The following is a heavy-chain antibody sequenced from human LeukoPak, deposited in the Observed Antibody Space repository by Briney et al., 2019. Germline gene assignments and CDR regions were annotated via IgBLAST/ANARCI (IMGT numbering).Heavy chain of an antibody. D-gene: IGHD5-18*01. CDR3: ARVAGYTYGSGSGAFDI. J-gene: IGHJ3*02. CDR2: ISAYNGNT. Sequence: ASVKVSCKASGYTFTSYGISWVRQAPGQGLEWMGWISAYNGNTNYAQKHQGRVTMTTDTSTSTAYMELRSLISDDTAVYYCARVAGYTYGSGSGAFDIWGQGTMVTVSS. V-gene: IGHV1-18*01. CDR1: GYTFTSYG.